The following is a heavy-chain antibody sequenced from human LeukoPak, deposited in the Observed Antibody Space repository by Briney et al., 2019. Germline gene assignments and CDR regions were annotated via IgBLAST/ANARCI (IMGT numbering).Heavy chain of an antibody. CDR3: AKVGDIVVVVAATNFDY. V-gene: IGHV3-23*01. D-gene: IGHD2-15*01. CDR1: GFIFDNFG. J-gene: IGHJ4*02. CDR2: ISASGHST. Sequence: GGSLRLSCAASGFIFDNFGMTWVRQAAGKGLEWVSRISASGHSTTYADSVKGRITIFRDNSKNTLYLQMNSLRAEDTAVYYCAKVGDIVVVVAATNFDYWGQGTLVTVSS.